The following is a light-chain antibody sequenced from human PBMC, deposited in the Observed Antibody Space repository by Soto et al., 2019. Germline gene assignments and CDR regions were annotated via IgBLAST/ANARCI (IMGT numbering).Light chain of an antibody. CDR2: DVF. J-gene: IGKJ1*01. CDR1: QGVGRN. Sequence: EIVMTQSPATLSVSPGERATLSCRASQGVGRNLGWYQQKPGQAPRLLIYDVFTRATGIPARFSGSGSGADFTLTISSRQSEDFAVYYCQQGNDWPWTFGQGTKVESK. CDR3: QQGNDWPWT. V-gene: IGKV3-15*01.